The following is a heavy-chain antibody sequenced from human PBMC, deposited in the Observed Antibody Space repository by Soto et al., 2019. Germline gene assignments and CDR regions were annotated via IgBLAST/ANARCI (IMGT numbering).Heavy chain of an antibody. CDR2: IYHSGST. Sequence: QVQLQESGPGLVKPSGTLSLTCAVSSGSISSSNWWRWVRQPPGKGLEWIGEIYHSGSTNYNPSLKSRVTIEVDKYKHQFSLKLRSVTAAETAVYYCASLSLFCGDYVFWYWYFELWGRGTLVTVSS. V-gene: IGHV4-4*02. CDR3: ASLSLFCGDYVFWYWYFEL. CDR1: SGSISSSNW. D-gene: IGHD4-17*01. J-gene: IGHJ2*01.